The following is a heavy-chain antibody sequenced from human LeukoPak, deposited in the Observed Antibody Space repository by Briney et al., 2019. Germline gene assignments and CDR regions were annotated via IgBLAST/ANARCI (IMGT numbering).Heavy chain of an antibody. J-gene: IGHJ5*02. CDR3: ARASDYANWFDP. V-gene: IGHV4-34*01. Sequence: SETLSLTCAVYGGSFSGYYWSWIRQPPGKGLEWIGEINHSGSTNYNPSLKSRVTISVDTSKNQFSLKLSSVTAADTAVYYCARASDYANWFDPWGQETLVTVSP. D-gene: IGHD4-17*01. CDR1: GGSFSGYY. CDR2: INHSGST.